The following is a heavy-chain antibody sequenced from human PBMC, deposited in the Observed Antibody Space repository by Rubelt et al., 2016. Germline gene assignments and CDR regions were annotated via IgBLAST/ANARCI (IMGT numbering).Heavy chain of an antibody. V-gene: IGHV5-51*01. CDR2: IYPGDSDT. D-gene: IGHD1-26*01. Sequence: EVQLVQSGAEVKKPGESLKISCKGSGCSFTSYWIGWVRQMPGKGLERMGSIYPGDSDTRYSPAFPGQGTISADKSSSTAYLQWSSLKASDTAMYYCARHGQVQSGDAFDIWGQGTMVTVSS. CDR1: GCSFTSYW. CDR3: ARHGQVQSGDAFDI. J-gene: IGHJ3*02.